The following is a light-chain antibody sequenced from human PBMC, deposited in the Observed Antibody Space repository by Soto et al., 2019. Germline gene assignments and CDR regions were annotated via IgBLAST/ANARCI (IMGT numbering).Light chain of an antibody. CDR3: SSYAGSNNPYV. J-gene: IGLJ1*01. CDR1: SGDIGGYDY. CDR2: EVT. V-gene: IGLV2-8*01. Sequence: QSVLTQPPSASGSPALSVTISCTGTSGDIGGYDYVSWYQQHPGKAPKLMIYEVTKRPLGVPDRFSGSKSGNTASLTVSGLQAEDEADYYCSSYAGSNNPYVFGTGTKVTVL.